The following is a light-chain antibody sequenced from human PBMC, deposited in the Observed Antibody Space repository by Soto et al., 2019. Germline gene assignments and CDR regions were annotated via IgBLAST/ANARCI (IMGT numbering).Light chain of an antibody. CDR3: QQSSNTPLT. J-gene: IGKJ4*01. Sequence: DIQMTQYPSSLSACVGDIVTITFRASQTISDYLNWYQQKPGKATSLLIYAASSLQSGVPSRFSASGSGTDFTLTITSLQPEDFAAYYCQQSSNTPLTFGGGTKVDI. CDR2: AAS. V-gene: IGKV1-39*01. CDR1: QTISDY.